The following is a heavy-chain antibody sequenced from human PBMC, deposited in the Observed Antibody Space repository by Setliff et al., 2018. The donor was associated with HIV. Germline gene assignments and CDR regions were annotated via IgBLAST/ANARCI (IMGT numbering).Heavy chain of an antibody. V-gene: IGHV4-38-2*01. CDR2: IYHTGST. CDR1: GNSISSGYY. J-gene: IGHJ5*02. Sequence: KPSETLSLTCVVSGNSISSGYYWGWVRQPPGKGLEWIGSIYHTGSTYYNPSLKGRVTISVDTSKNQFSLKLSSVTAADTAVYYCARRQQLVRLFWFDPWGQGTLVTVSS. CDR3: ARRQQLVRLFWFDP. D-gene: IGHD6-13*01.